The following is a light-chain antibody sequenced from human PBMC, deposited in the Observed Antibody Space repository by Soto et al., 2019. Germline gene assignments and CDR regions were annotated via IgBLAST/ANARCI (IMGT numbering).Light chain of an antibody. CDR2: EVS. CDR3: ISYAGSSNYV. V-gene: IGLV2-8*01. CDR1: SSDVGGYNY. J-gene: IGLJ1*01. Sequence: QSVLTQPPSASGSPGQSVTISCTGTSSDVGGYNYVSWYQHHPGKAPKLMIYEVSQRPSGVPDRFSGSKSGNTASLTVSGLQAEDEADYFCISYAGSSNYVFGTGTKLTVL.